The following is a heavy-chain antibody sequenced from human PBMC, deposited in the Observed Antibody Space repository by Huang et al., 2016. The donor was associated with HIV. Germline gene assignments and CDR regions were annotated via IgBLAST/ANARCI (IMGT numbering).Heavy chain of an antibody. CDR3: ARARGFLYDSTGYYSRYYFDS. CDR2: MNPTSGNT. CDR1: GFNFNNYD. Sequence: QVQLVQSGAEVKKPGASVKVSCRASGFNFNNYDFNWVRQASGQGLDWMGWMNPTSGNTGYDQKFQGRVTITRNTSITTAYMELRSLRSEDTAVYYCARARGFLYDSTGYYSRYYFDSWGQGTLVTISS. J-gene: IGHJ4*02. D-gene: IGHD3-22*01. V-gene: IGHV1-8*03.